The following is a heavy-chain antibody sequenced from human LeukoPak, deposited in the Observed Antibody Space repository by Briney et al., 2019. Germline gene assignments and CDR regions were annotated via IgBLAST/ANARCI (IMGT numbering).Heavy chain of an antibody. CDR3: ARDFSGYCSSTSCYLSYFDY. Sequence: GGSLRLSCAASGFTFSSYSMNWVRQAPGKGLGWVSSISNSGSNIYYADSVKGRFTISRDNAKNSLYLQMNSLRAEDTAVYYCARDFSGYCSSTSCYLSYFDYWGQGTLVTVSS. D-gene: IGHD2-2*01. CDR2: ISNSGSNI. CDR1: GFTFSSYS. V-gene: IGHV3-21*01. J-gene: IGHJ4*02.